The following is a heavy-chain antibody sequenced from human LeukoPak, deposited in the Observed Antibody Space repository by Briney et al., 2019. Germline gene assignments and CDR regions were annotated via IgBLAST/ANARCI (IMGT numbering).Heavy chain of an antibody. J-gene: IGHJ4*02. D-gene: IGHD1-26*01. V-gene: IGHV4-59*01. CDR2: SHYNGSP. CDR3: ARGLYSGSYYDY. CDR1: GGSISNYY. Sequence: SETLSLTCTVSGGSISNYYWRWLRQPPGKGLEWIGYSHYNGSPNYNPSLKSRVTISLDTSKNHFSLKLSSVTAADTAVCYCARGLYSGSYYDYWGQGTLVTVSS.